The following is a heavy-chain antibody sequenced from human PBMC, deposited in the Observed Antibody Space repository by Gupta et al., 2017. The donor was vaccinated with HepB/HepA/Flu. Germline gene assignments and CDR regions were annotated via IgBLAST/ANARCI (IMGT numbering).Heavy chain of an antibody. J-gene: IGHJ6*03. V-gene: IGHV4-59*01. D-gene: IGHD3-16*01. CDR3: ARVGGIYSYYYMDV. Sequence: QVQLQESGPGLVKPSETLSLTCTVSGGSISGYYWSWIRQPPGKGLEWIGYLYYSGSTNYNPSLKSRVTISLDTSKNQFSLKLSSVTAADTAVYYCARVGGIYSYYYMDVWGKGTTVTDSS. CDR2: LYYSGST. CDR1: GGSISGYY.